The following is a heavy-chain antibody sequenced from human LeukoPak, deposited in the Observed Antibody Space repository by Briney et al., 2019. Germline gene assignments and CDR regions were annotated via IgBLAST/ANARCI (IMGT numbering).Heavy chain of an antibody. D-gene: IGHD1-26*01. CDR1: GGSISGYF. Sequence: SETLSLTCTVSGGSISGYFWSWIRQPAGKGLEWIGRIYSSGSNNYNPSLKSRVTMSLDTSKNHLSLNLSSVTAADTAVYYCARDLPGSGSYRSVNDYYFDYWGQGTLVTVSS. V-gene: IGHV4-4*07. J-gene: IGHJ4*02. CDR3: ARDLPGSGSYRSVNDYYFDY. CDR2: IYSSGSN.